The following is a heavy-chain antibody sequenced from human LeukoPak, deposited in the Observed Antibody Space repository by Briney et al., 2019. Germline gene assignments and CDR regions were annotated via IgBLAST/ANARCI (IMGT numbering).Heavy chain of an antibody. V-gene: IGHV3-74*01. CDR2: INGDGSHI. J-gene: IGHJ4*02. D-gene: IGHD4-17*01. Sequence: PGGSLRLSCVASGFTFSDYWIHWVRQAPGKGLVWVSGINGDGSHINYADSVEGRFTVSRDNAKNTVHLQVNSLRAEDTAVYYCARDLRPSDHWGQGTLVTVTS. CDR3: ARDLRPSDH. CDR1: GFTFSDYW.